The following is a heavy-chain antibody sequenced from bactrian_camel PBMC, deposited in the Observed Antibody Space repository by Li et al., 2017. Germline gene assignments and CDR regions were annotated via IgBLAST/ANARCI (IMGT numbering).Heavy chain of an antibody. CDR3: AAGPSLWTAYCSTRSTDYGY. Sequence: HVQLVESGGGSVQSGGTLRLSCTVSGYNRYLMAWFRQAPGKEREGVAGISSGGSGCYAESVKGRFTISQDNAKNTLYLQMDNLKPEDTAMYYCAAGPSLWTAYCSTRSTDYGYWGQGTQVTVS. J-gene: IGHJ6*01. CDR1: GYNRYL. V-gene: IGHV3S53*01. CDR2: ISSGGSG. D-gene: IGHD3*01.